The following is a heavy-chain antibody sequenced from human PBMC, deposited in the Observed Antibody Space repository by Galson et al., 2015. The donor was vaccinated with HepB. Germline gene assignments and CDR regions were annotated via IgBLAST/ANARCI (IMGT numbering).Heavy chain of an antibody. Sequence: SVKVSCKASGGTFSSYAISWVRQAPGQGLEWMGGIIPIFGTANYAQKFQGRVTITADESTSTAYMELSSLRSEDTAVYYRARGAPSIVNPYYYYGMDVWGQGTTVTVSS. D-gene: IGHD2-21*01. J-gene: IGHJ6*02. V-gene: IGHV1-69*13. CDR3: ARGAPSIVNPYYYYGMDV. CDR1: GGTFSSYA. CDR2: IIPIFGTA.